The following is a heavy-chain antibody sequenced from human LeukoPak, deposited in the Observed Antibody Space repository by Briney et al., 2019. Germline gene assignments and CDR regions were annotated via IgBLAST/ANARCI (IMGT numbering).Heavy chain of an antibody. Sequence: GGSLRLSCAASGFTFSSYSMNWVRQAPGKGLEWVSSISSSSSYIYYADSVKVRFTISRDNAKNSLYLQMNSLRAEDTAVYYCARDSSSWSAPVWWGQGTLVTVSS. CDR1: GFTFSSYS. D-gene: IGHD6-13*01. J-gene: IGHJ4*02. CDR2: ISSSSSYI. CDR3: ARDSSSWSAPVW. V-gene: IGHV3-21*01.